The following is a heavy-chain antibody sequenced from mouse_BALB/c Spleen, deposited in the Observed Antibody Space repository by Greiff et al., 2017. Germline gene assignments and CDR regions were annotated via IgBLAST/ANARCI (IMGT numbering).Heavy chain of an antibody. V-gene: IGHV5-12-2*01. CDR2: ISNGGGST. CDR3: ARTTVVARWYFDV. CDR1: GFTFSSYT. J-gene: IGHJ1*01. D-gene: IGHD1-1*01. Sequence: DVKLVESGGGLVQPGGSLKLSCAASGFTFSSYTMSWVRQTPEKRLEWVAYISNGGGSTYYPDTVKGRFTISRDNAKNTLYLQMSSLKSEDTAMYYCARTTVVARWYFDVWGAGTTVTVSS.